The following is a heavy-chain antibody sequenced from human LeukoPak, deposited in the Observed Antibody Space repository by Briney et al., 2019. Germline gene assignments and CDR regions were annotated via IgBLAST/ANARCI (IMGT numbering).Heavy chain of an antibody. Sequence: ASVKVSCKASGYTFTSYDINWVRQANGQGLEWMGWMNPNSGNTGYAQKFQGRVTMTRNSSITTAYMELSSLRSEDTAVYYCARRHGRCSDGSCYYPDYWGQGTLVTVSS. D-gene: IGHD2-15*01. CDR2: MNPNSGNT. V-gene: IGHV1-8*01. J-gene: IGHJ4*02. CDR1: GYTFTSYD. CDR3: ARRHGRCSDGSCYYPDY.